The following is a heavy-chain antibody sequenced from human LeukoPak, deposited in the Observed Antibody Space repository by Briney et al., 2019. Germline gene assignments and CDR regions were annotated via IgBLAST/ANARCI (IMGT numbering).Heavy chain of an antibody. CDR3: AKNPPAYYDGRPTLLDY. CDR2: IGASGGRT. V-gene: IGHV3-23*01. CDR1: GFTFSNYA. D-gene: IGHD3-22*01. J-gene: IGHJ4*02. Sequence: GGSLRLSCAASGFTFSNYAMSWVRQGPGKGLEWVSTIGASGGRTYYADSVKGRFTISRDNSKNTLYLQMNSLRAEDTAIYYCAKNPPAYYDGRPTLLDYWGQGALATVSS.